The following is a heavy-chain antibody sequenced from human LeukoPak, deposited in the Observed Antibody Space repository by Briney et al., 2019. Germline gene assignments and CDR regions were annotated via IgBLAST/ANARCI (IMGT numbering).Heavy chain of an antibody. CDR3: ARRLQSSYDFDY. V-gene: IGHV4-39*01. CDR1: GGSINRSSYY. D-gene: IGHD6-13*01. J-gene: IGHJ4*02. CDR2: IYYSGST. Sequence: SETLSLTCTVYGGSINRSSYYWGWIRQPPGKGLEWIGSIYYSGSTYYNSSLKSRVTISVDTSKNQFPLRLSSVTAADTAVYYCARRLQSSYDFDYWGQGTLVTVSS.